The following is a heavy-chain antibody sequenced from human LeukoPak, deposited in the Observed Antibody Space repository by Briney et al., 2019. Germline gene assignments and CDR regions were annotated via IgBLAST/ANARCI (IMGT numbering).Heavy chain of an antibody. CDR1: GFTFSDYS. J-gene: IGHJ5*02. Sequence: GGALTVSCAASGFTFSDYSIHWVRQASAKGLEWVGLIDKKTKNYETAYAPSVRGRFTISRDDSQDPAYLQMYSLETEDTALYYCTRDAGTYNWLDPWGQGTLVTVSS. CDR2: IDKKTKNYET. CDR3: TRDAGTYNWLDP. V-gene: IGHV3-73*01. D-gene: IGHD1-26*01.